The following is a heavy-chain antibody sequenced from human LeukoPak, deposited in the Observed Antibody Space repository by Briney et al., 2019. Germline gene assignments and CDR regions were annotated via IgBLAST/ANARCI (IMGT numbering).Heavy chain of an antibody. V-gene: IGHV4-59*01. CDR2: IYYSGST. J-gene: IGHJ6*03. CDR3: ARGITMIERYYYMDV. D-gene: IGHD3-22*01. CDR1: GGSISSYY. Sequence: SETLSLTCTVSGGSISSYYWSWIRQPPGKGLEWIGYIYYSGSTNYNPSLKSRVTISVDTSKNQFSLKLSSVTAADTAVYYCARGITMIERYYYMDVWGKGTTVTVSS.